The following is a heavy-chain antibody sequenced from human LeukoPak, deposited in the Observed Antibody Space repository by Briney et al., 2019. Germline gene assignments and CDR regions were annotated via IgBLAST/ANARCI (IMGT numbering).Heavy chain of an antibody. D-gene: IGHD3-22*01. Sequence: GGSLRLSCAASGFTFSSYAMHWVRQAPGKGLEWVAVISYDGSSKYYADSVKGRFTISRDNSKNTLYLQMNSLRAEDTAVYYCARDHYYDSSGYRGSLDYWGQGTLVTVSS. V-gene: IGHV3-30*04. CDR3: ARDHYYDSSGYRGSLDY. CDR2: ISYDGSSK. J-gene: IGHJ4*02. CDR1: GFTFSSYA.